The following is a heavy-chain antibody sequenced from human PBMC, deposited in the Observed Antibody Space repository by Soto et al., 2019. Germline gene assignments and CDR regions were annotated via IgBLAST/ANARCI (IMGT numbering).Heavy chain of an antibody. V-gene: IGHV4-34*01. CDR2: INHSGST. Sequence: SETLSLTCAVYGGSFSGYYWSWIRQPPGKGLEWIGEINHSGSTNYNPSLKSRVTISVDTSKNQFSLKLSSVTAADTAVYYCARYCTNGVCYRAAWGQGTLVTVSS. J-gene: IGHJ4*02. CDR1: GGSFSGYY. D-gene: IGHD2-8*01. CDR3: ARYCTNGVCYRAA.